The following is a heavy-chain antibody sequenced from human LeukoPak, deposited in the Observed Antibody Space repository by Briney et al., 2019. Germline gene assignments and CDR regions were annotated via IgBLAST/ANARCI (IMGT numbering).Heavy chain of an antibody. CDR2: ISWNSGSI. CDR3: ARAIGVTCISTSCYSFDY. Sequence: PGRSLRLSCAASGFIFDDYAIYWVRQAPGKGLEWVSGISWNSGSIGYADSVKGRFTISRDNAKNSLYLQMNSLRTEDTALYYCARAIGVTCISTSCYSFDYWGQGTLVTVSS. V-gene: IGHV3-9*01. J-gene: IGHJ4*02. D-gene: IGHD2-2*02. CDR1: GFIFDDYA.